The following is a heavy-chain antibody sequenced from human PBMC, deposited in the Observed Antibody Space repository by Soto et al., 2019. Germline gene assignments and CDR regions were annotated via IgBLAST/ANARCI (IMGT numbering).Heavy chain of an antibody. CDR2: ISAYNGNT. Sequence: ASVNVSCKASGYTFTSYGISWVLRAPGQGLEWMGWISAYNGNTSYAQKLQGRVTMTTDTSTSTAYMELRSLRSDDTAVYYCARGLNLHYTNWFDPWGQGALVTVSS. CDR3: ARGLNLHYTNWFDP. J-gene: IGHJ5*01. V-gene: IGHV1-18*01. D-gene: IGHD4-4*01. CDR1: GYTFTSYG.